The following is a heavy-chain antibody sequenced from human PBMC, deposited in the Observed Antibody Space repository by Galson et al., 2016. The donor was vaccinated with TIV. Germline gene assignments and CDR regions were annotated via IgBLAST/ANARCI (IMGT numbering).Heavy chain of an antibody. J-gene: IGHJ4*02. CDR1: GYRFTNSW. V-gene: IGHV5-51*03. CDR2: IYPADSDT. CDR3: ARPLTYCNVTTCTTFGYFDY. Sequence: QSGAEVKKPGDSLKISCKTSGYRFTNSWIAWVRQMPGKGLEWMGVIYPADSDTTYRPSLQGKATMSVDKSISTAYLQWSSLKASDTAMYYCARPLTYCNVTTCTTFGYFDYWGQGTPVTVSS. D-gene: IGHD2/OR15-2a*01.